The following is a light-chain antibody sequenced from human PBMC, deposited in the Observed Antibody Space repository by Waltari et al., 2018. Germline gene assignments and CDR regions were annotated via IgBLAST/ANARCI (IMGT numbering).Light chain of an antibody. CDR1: QSVGDSD. Sequence: NVLTQSPDTLSLSPGETATLSCRASQSVGDSDLAWYQQKPGQSPRLLIYAASNRASGISDRCSGSGSGRDFTLTISSLEPEDFAVYYCHQYGSAPLFGGGTKVEIK. J-gene: IGKJ4*01. V-gene: IGKV3-20*01. CDR2: AAS. CDR3: HQYGSAPL.